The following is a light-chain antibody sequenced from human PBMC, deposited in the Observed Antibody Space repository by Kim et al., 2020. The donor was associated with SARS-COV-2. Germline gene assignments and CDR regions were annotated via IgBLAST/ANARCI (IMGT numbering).Light chain of an antibody. Sequence: SSGKRATLSVRASQSVSSDLAWYQQNPGQAPRLLNYDASNRATGIPARFSGSGSGTDFTLTISSLEPEDFAVYYCQLRYNWPPRYTFGQGTKLEIK. CDR1: QSVSSD. J-gene: IGKJ2*01. CDR2: DAS. CDR3: QLRYNWPPRYT. V-gene: IGKV3-11*01.